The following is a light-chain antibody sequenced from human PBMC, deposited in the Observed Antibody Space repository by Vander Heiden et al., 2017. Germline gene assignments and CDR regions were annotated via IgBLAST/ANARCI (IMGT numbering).Light chain of an antibody. J-gene: IGKJ2*01. CDR3: QQSYSTPNT. CDR1: QSISSN. V-gene: IGKV1-39*01. Sequence: DIQMTQSPSSLSASVGDRVTITCRASQSISSNINWYQQKPGKAPKLLIYAASSLQSGVPSRFSGSGSGTDFTLTINSLQPEDFATYYCQQSYSTPNTFGQGTKLEIK. CDR2: AAS.